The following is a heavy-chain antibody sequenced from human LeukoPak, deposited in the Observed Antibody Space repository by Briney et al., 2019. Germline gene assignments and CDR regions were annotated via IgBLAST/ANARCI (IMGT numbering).Heavy chain of an antibody. Sequence: PGGSLRLSCAASGFTFSSHWMHWVRQAPGKGLVWVSRINGDGSSTNYADSVKGRFTISRDNAKNTVYLEMSSLRAEDTAVYYCIQVRVTTTRNAFDVWGQGTMVTVSS. V-gene: IGHV3-74*01. CDR2: INGDGSST. CDR3: IQVRVTTTRNAFDV. CDR1: GFTFSSHW. J-gene: IGHJ3*01. D-gene: IGHD1-1*01.